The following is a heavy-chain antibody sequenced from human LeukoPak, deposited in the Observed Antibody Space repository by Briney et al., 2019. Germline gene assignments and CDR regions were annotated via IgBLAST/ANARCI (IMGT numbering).Heavy chain of an antibody. CDR1: GYTFTGYY. CDR3: ARVRRITIFGVVMQPFDP. CDR2: INPNSGGT. Sequence: ASVKVSCKASGYTFTGYYMHWVRQAPRQGLEWMGWINPNSGGTNYAQKFQGRVTMTRDTSISTAYMELSRLRSDDTAVYYCARVRRITIFGVVMQPFDPWGQGTLVTVSS. V-gene: IGHV1-2*02. D-gene: IGHD3-3*01. J-gene: IGHJ5*02.